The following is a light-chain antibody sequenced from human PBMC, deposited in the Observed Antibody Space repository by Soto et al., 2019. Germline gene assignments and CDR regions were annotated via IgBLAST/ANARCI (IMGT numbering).Light chain of an antibody. J-gene: IGKJ1*01. Sequence: EIVITQSPATLSLSPLGRATLSCMASQSVSSNLAWYQQKPGQAPRLLIYGASTRATGIPARFSGSGSGTEFTLTISSLQSEDFAVYYCQQYNNWPPTFGQGTKVDIK. CDR1: QSVSSN. CDR2: GAS. CDR3: QQYNNWPPT. V-gene: IGKV3-15*01.